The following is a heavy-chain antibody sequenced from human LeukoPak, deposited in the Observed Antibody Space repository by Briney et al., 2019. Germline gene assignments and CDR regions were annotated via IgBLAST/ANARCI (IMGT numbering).Heavy chain of an antibody. J-gene: IGHJ5*02. D-gene: IGHD2-15*01. CDR1: RGCISSYY. V-gene: IGHV4-59*08. Sequence: SETLSLTCTVSRGCISSYYWSWIRQPPGKGLEWIEYIYYSGSTNYNPSLKGRVTISVDTSKNQFSLKLSSVTAADTAVYYCARHVFVVVVAAMNWFDPWGQGTLVTVSS. CDR2: IYYSGST. CDR3: ARHVFVVVVAAMNWFDP.